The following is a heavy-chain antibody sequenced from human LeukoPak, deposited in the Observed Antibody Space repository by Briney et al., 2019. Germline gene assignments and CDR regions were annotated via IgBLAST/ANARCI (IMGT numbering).Heavy chain of an antibody. CDR1: GNTFTSYD. CDR3: ARVHYSREHCSSTSCYASFDY. Sequence: ASVKVSCKASGNTFTSYDINWVRQATGQGLEWMGWMNPNSGNTGYAQKFQGRVTMTRNTSISTAYMELGSLRSEDTAVYYCARVHYSREHCSSTSCYASFDYWGQGTLVTVSS. J-gene: IGHJ4*02. V-gene: IGHV1-8*01. CDR2: MNPNSGNT. D-gene: IGHD2-2*01.